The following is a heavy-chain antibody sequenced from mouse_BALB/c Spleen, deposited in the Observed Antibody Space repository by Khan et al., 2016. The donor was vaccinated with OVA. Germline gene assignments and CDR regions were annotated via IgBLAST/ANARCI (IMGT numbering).Heavy chain of an antibody. V-gene: IGHV9-1*02. Sequence: LVASGPELKKPGETVKISCKASGYTFTNYGMNWVKQAPGKGLKWMGWINTYTGEPTYTDELKGRFAFYLETSASTDYLQITTLKNEDMATYFCARGASYWYCDVWGAGTTVTVAS. CDR2: INTYTGEP. CDR1: GYTFTNYG. CDR3: ARGASYWYCDV. J-gene: IGHJ1*01. D-gene: IGHD6-1*01.